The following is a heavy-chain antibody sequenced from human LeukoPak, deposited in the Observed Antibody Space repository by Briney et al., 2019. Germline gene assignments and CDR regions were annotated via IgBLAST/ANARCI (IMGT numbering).Heavy chain of an antibody. V-gene: IGHV5-51*01. D-gene: IGHD5-12*01. CDR3: ARVATIDLDYFDY. CDR2: IYPGDSDT. CDR1: GYSFTSYW. J-gene: IGHJ4*02. Sequence: KAGESLKISCKGSGYSFTSYWIGWVRQMPGKGLEWMGIIYPGDSDTRYSPSFQGQVTISADKSISTAYLQWGSPKASDTAMYYCARVATIDLDYFDYWGQGTLVTVSS.